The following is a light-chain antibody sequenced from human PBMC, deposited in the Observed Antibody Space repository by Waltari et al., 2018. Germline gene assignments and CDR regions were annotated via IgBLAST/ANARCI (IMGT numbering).Light chain of an antibody. CDR1: QDIANY. J-gene: IGKJ4*02. CDR2: LVS. CDR3: EHYDNLLLT. Sequence: DIQMTPSPSSLSASVGDRVTISCQASQDIANYLNWYQQKPGKAPKRLVYLVSNLETGVPARFSGSGSGAYFTFTISSLQPEDIATYYCEHYDNLLLTFGGGTKVEIK. V-gene: IGKV1-33*01.